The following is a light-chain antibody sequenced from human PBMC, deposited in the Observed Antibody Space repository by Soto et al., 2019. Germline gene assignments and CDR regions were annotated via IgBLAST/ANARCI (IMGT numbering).Light chain of an antibody. CDR3: SSYTTSSTL. J-gene: IGLJ2*01. Sequence: QSALTQPASVSGSPGQSIIISCTGTSSDVGGYNSVSWYQQHPGKAPKLMIYEVSNRPSEVSNRFSGSKSGNTASLTISGLQAEDEADYYCSSYTTSSTLFGGGTKLTVL. CDR2: EVS. V-gene: IGLV2-14*01. CDR1: SSDVGGYNS.